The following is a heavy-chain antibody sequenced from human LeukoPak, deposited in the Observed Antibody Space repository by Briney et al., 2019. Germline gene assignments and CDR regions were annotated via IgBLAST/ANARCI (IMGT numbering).Heavy chain of an antibody. CDR3: AKPAKTDYADY. J-gene: IGHJ4*02. D-gene: IGHD1-14*01. CDR2: ISGSSGNT. CDR1: GFTVSSNY. Sequence: AGGSLRLSCAASGFTVSSNYMSWVRQAPGKGLEWVSAISGSSGNTYYADSVKGRFTISRDNSKNTLYLQMNSLRAEDTALYYCAKPAKTDYADYWGQGTLVTVSS. V-gene: IGHV3-23*01.